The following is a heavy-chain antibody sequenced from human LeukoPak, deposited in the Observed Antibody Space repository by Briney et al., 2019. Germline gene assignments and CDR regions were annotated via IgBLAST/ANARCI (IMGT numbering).Heavy chain of an antibody. CDR2: INPNSGGT. Sequence: ASVKVSCKASGYTFTGYYLHWVRQAPGQGPEWMGWINPNSGGTNYAQKFEGRFTMTREKSISTAYMELNRLRSDDTAMYYCARQGHGHLQFDYWGQGTLVTVSS. CDR3: ARQGHGHLQFDY. J-gene: IGHJ4*02. CDR1: GYTFTGYY. D-gene: IGHD3-3*02. V-gene: IGHV1-2*02.